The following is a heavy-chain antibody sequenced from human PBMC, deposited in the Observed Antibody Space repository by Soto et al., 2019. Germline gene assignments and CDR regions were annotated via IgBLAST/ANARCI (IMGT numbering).Heavy chain of an antibody. Sequence: GGSLRLSCAPSGFTFSTYAVYWVRQAPGKGLEWVSGISGSGGTTYYANSVKGRFTISRDNSKNTLYLQMDSLRAEDTAVYYCSKCMGSISCINFVCWDQGTQVSV. D-gene: IGHD2-2*01. CDR3: SKCMGSISCINFVC. CDR1: GFTFSTYA. CDR2: ISGSGGTT. J-gene: IGHJ4*02. V-gene: IGHV3-23*01.